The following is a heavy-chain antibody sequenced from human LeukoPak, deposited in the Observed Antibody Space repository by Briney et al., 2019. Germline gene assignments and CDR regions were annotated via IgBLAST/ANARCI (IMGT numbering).Heavy chain of an antibody. CDR3: ARGNGVVVPAARGYYYYMDV. J-gene: IGHJ6*03. V-gene: IGHV4-34*01. CDR1: GGSFSGYY. D-gene: IGHD2-2*01. CDR2: INHSGST. Sequence: PSETLSLTCAVYGGSFSGYYWSWIRQPPGKGLEWIGEINHSGSTNYSPSLKGRVTISVDTSKNQFSLKLSSVTAADTAVYYCARGNGVVVPAARGYYYYMDVWGKGTTVTVSS.